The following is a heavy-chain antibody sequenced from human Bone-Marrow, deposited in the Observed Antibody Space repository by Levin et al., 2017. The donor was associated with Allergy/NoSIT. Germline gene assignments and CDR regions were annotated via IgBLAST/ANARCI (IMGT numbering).Heavy chain of an antibody. J-gene: IGHJ6*02. D-gene: IGHD1-26*01. CDR3: ARGSEWGMDV. CDR1: GNTFSSYD. CDR2: MSPRNGNI. V-gene: IGHV1-8*01. Sequence: GESLKISCKTSGNTFSSYDINWVRQATGQGLEWMGWMSPRNGNIGYAQKFQGRVTMTGNNSKTTAYMELSSLRSEDTGVYYCARGSEWGMDVWCQGTTVTVSS.